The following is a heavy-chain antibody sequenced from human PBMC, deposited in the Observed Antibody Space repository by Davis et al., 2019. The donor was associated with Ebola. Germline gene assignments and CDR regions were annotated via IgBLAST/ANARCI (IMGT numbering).Heavy chain of an antibody. CDR1: GFTFSFYG. J-gene: IGHJ6*02. D-gene: IGHD1-26*01. CDR2: IRYDGSNK. V-gene: IGHV3-30*02. CDR3: AAIVGVNYGMDV. Sequence: GESLKISCAASGFTFSFYGMHWVRQAPGKGLEWVAFIRYDGSNKYYADSVKGRFTITRDNSKNTLYLQMNSLRAEDTAVYYCAAIVGVNYGMDVWGQGTMVTVSS.